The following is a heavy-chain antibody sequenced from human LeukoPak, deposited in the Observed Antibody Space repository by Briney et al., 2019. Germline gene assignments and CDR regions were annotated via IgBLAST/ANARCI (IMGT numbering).Heavy chain of an antibody. CDR3: ARHLGRYFDY. D-gene: IGHD3-9*01. Sequence: SETLSLTCTVSGGSISNYYWSWIRQPPGKGLEWIGYIYYSGSTSYNPSLKSRVTISVDTSRNQFSLNLRSVTAADTAVYYCARHLGRYFDYRGQGTLVTVSS. J-gene: IGHJ4*02. CDR1: GGSISNYY. V-gene: IGHV4-59*08. CDR2: IYYSGST.